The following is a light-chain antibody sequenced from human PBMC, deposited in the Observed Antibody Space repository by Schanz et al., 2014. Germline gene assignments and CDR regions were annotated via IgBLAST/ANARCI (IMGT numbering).Light chain of an antibody. Sequence: IQLTQSPSSLSASVGDRVTITCRASQGISSYLAWYQQKPGKAPKLLIYAASTLQSGVPSRFSGSRSGTDFTLTISSLQPDDFATYYCQQYNSYWAFGQGTKVEIK. CDR1: QGISSY. J-gene: IGKJ1*01. CDR3: QQYNSYWA. CDR2: AAS. V-gene: IGKV1-9*01.